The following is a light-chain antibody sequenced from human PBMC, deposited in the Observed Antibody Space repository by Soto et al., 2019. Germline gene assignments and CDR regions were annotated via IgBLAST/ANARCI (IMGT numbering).Light chain of an antibody. V-gene: IGKV1-27*01. CDR3: QKYNSAPFT. J-gene: IGKJ5*01. CDR1: QGISNY. Sequence: DIQMTQSPSSLSASVGDRVTITCRASQGISNYLAWYQQKPGKVPKLLIYAASTLQSGVPSRFSGSGSGTDFTLTISILQPEDVATYYWQKYNSAPFTFGQGTRLEIK. CDR2: AAS.